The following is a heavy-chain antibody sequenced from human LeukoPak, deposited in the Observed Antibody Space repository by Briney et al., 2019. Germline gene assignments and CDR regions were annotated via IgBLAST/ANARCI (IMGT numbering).Heavy chain of an antibody. CDR2: ISGSGGST. D-gene: IGHD5-18*01. CDR1: GFTFSSYA. V-gene: IGHV3-23*01. Sequence: GGSLRLSCAASGFTFSSYAMSWVRQAPGKGLEWVSAISGSGGSTYYADSVKGRFTISRDNSKNTLYLQMNSLRAEDTAVYYCAKASLGIQLWLYHYMDVWGKGTTVTVSS. J-gene: IGHJ6*03. CDR3: AKASLGIQLWLYHYMDV.